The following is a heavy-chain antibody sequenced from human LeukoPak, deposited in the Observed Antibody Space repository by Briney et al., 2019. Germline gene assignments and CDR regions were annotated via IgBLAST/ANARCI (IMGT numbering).Heavy chain of an antibody. V-gene: IGHV1-2*02. CDR1: GYLFTAFY. D-gene: IGHD4-23*01. CDR2: INPNSGGT. J-gene: IGHJ4*02. Sequence: GASVKISCKSSGYLFTAFYIHWVRQAPGQGLEWMGWINPNSGGTYYAQKFQGRVTMTSDTSISKAYLELSRLRSDDTAVYFCAREGIDYGGNSVYGLWGQGTLVTVSS. CDR3: AREGIDYGGNSVYGL.